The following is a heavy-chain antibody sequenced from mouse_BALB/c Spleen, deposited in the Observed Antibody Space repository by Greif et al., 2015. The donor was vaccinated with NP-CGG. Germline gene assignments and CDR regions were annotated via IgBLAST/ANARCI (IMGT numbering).Heavy chain of an antibody. CDR3: ARRYDYPFDY. CDR2: INPSTGYT. D-gene: IGHD2-4*01. J-gene: IGHJ2*01. V-gene: IGHV1-7*01. CDR1: GYTFTSYW. Sequence: VQLQESGAELAKPGASVKMSCKASGYTFTSYWMHWVKQRPGQGLEWIGYINPSTGYTEYNQKFKDKATLTADKSSSTAYMQLSSLTSEDSAVYYCARRYDYPFDYWGQGTTLTVSS.